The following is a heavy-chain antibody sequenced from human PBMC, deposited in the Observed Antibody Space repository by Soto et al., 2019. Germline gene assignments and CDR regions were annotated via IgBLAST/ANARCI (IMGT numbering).Heavy chain of an antibody. CDR3: ARDYIADSGSLDY. V-gene: IGHV3-74*01. CDR1: GFTFSNYW. Sequence: EVRLVESGGTLLQPGGSLTLSCVSSGFTFSNYWMHWVRHDPGKGLVWVSRIRGDGGDTTCADSVKGRFTTSRDNAKNRLYLQMSSLRVKDMAIYDCARDYIADSGSLDYWGQGTLVTVSS. J-gene: IGHJ4*02. CDR2: IRGDGGDT. D-gene: IGHD3-10*01.